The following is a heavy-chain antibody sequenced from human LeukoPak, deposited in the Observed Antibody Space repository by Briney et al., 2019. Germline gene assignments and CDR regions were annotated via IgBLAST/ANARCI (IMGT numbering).Heavy chain of an antibody. CDR2: IYTSGST. V-gene: IGHV4-4*07. CDR1: GGSISSYY. Sequence: PSETLSLTCTVSGGSISSYYWSWIRQPAGKGLEWIGRIYTSGSTNYNPSLKSRVTMSVDTSKNQFSLKLSSVTAADTAVYYCARDRTVRGVIVDAFDIWGQGTMVTVSS. D-gene: IGHD3-10*01. CDR3: ARDRTVRGVIVDAFDI. J-gene: IGHJ3*02.